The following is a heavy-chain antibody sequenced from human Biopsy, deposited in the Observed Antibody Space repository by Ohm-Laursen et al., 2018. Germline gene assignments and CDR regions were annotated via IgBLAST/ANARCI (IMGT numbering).Heavy chain of an antibody. CDR1: GFSFSSYG. J-gene: IGHJ4*02. D-gene: IGHD7-27*01. Sequence: SLRLSCAASGFSFSSYGMHWVRQAPGKGLEWVAVISDDGRNKYYVDSVKGRFTISRDNSKNTLYLQMNNLRAEGTAVFYCAKDLRNNNWGVENWGQGTLVIVSS. V-gene: IGHV3-30*18. CDR3: AKDLRNNNWGVEN. CDR2: ISDDGRNK.